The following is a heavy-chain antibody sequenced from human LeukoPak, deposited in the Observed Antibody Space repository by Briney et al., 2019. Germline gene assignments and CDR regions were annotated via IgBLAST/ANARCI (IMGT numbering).Heavy chain of an antibody. CDR2: IRYDGSNK. J-gene: IGHJ4*02. D-gene: IGHD5-18*01. CDR3: ARGGSWIQLWRTDY. CDR1: GFTFSSYG. V-gene: IGHV3-30*02. Sequence: GGSLRLSCAASGFTFSSYGMHWVRQAPGKGLEWVAFIRYDGSNKYYADSVKGRFTISRDNSKNTLYLQMNSLRAEDTAVYYCARGGSWIQLWRTDYWGQGTLVTVSS.